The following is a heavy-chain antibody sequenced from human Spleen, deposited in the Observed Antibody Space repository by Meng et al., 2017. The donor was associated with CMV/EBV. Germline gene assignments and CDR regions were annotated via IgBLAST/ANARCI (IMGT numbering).Heavy chain of an antibody. J-gene: IGHJ4*02. D-gene: IGHD1-7*01. Sequence: SVKVSCKASGGTFSSYAITWVRQAPGQGLEWMGGIIPIFDTANYAQKFQGRVTITTDESTSTAYMELSSLRSEDTAVYYCARGIASGTTPTGWGQGTLVTVSS. CDR2: IIPIFDTA. V-gene: IGHV1-69*05. CDR3: ARGIASGTTPTG. CDR1: GGTFSSYA.